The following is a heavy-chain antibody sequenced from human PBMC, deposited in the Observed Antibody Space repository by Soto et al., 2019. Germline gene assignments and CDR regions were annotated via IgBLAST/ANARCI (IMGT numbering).Heavy chain of an antibody. V-gene: IGHV3-30*18. CDR1: GFTFSTYG. J-gene: IGHJ4*02. D-gene: IGHD3-22*01. CDR3: AKGNYFDSSGYYTDY. CDR2: ISYDGSNK. Sequence: PRLSCAASGFTFSTYGMHWVRQAPGKGLEWVAVISYDGSNKYYADSVEGRFTISRDNSKNTLFLQMNSLRAEDTAVYYCAKGNYFDSSGYYTDYWGQGTVVTVSS.